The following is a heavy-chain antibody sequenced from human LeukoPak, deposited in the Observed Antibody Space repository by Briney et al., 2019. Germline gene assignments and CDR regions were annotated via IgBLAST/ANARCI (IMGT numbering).Heavy chain of an antibody. CDR2: ISHAGSNE. CDR3: ARGGAPAVYFDY. J-gene: IGHJ4*02. V-gene: IGHV3-30*03. CDR1: AFSFSSHG. D-gene: IGHD1-26*01. Sequence: GGSLRLSCAASAFSFSSHGMHWIRQAPGNGLEWVALISHAGSNEYYATSVKGRFTISRDNSNNSFYLQLNSLRPEDTAVYYCARGGAPAVYFDYWGQGALVIVSS.